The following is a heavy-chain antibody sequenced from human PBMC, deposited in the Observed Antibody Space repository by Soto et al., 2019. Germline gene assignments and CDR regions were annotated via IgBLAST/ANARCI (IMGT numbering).Heavy chain of an antibody. CDR3: ARALPRIYGSGEIDY. Sequence: SETLSLTCTVSGGSISTYYWNFIRQPPGKGLEWIGYISYSGSTNYNPSLKSRVTISLDTSKNQISLKLSSVTAADRAVYYCARALPRIYGSGEIDYWGQGTLVTVSS. CDR2: ISYSGST. CDR1: GGSISTYY. J-gene: IGHJ4*02. D-gene: IGHD3-10*01. V-gene: IGHV4-59*01.